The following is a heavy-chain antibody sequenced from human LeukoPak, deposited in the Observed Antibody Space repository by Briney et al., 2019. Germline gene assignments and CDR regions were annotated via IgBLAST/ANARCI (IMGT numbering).Heavy chain of an antibody. Sequence: SETLSLTCTVSGGSISSGSYYWSWIRQPAGKGLEWIGRIYTSGSTYYNPSLKSRITISVDTSKNQFSLKLSSVTAADTAVYYCAGHSPYGSGSLSWFDPWGQGTLVTVSS. V-gene: IGHV4-61*02. CDR1: GGSISSGSYY. D-gene: IGHD3-10*01. CDR3: AGHSPYGSGSLSWFDP. CDR2: IYTSGST. J-gene: IGHJ5*02.